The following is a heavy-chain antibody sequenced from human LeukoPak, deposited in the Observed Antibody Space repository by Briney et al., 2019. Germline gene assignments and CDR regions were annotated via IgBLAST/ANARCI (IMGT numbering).Heavy chain of an antibody. V-gene: IGHV4-34*01. Sequence: PSETLSLTCAVYGGSFSGYYWSWIRQPPGKGLEWTGEINHSGSTNYNPSLKSRVTISVDTSKNQFSLKLSSVTAADTAVYYCARDRTRHYYYGSGSYYNNWFDPWGQGTLVTVSS. CDR1: GGSFSGYY. CDR3: ARDRTRHYYYGSGSYYNNWFDP. CDR2: INHSGST. D-gene: IGHD3-10*01. J-gene: IGHJ5*02.